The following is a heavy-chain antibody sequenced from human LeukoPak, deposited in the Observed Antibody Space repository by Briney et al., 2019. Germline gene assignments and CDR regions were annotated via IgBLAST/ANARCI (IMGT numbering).Heavy chain of an antibody. Sequence: ASEKASCKASGYTFTGYYMHWVRQAPGQGLEWMGWINPNSGGTKYAQKFQGRVTMTRDMSISTAYMELSRLRSDDTAVYYCARGRSGELTWAFTLDSWGQGTLVTVSS. J-gene: IGHJ4*02. CDR1: GYTFTGYY. V-gene: IGHV1-2*02. CDR3: ARGRSGELTWAFTLDS. CDR2: INPNSGGT. D-gene: IGHD3-10*01.